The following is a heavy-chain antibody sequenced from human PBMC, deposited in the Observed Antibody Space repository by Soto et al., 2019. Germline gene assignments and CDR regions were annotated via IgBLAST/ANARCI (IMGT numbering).Heavy chain of an antibody. Sequence: QVQLQESGPGLVKPSGTLSLTCTVSGGSISSSNWWSWVRQPPGKGLEWIAETYHSGSTNYNPSLESRVTMSVDKFKSQFSLKVTSVNAADTAVYYCARRGSGFDYWGQGTLVTVSS. CDR3: ARRGSGFDY. V-gene: IGHV4-4*02. J-gene: IGHJ4*02. CDR1: GGSISSSNW. D-gene: IGHD6-19*01. CDR2: TYHSGST.